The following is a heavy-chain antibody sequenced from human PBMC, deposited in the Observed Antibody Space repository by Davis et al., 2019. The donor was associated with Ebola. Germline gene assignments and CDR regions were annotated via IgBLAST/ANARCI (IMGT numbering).Heavy chain of an antibody. CDR3: STGPSDY. Sequence: PGGSLRLSCAGSGFTFSNAWMNWVRQPPGKGLEWVARIKAKSDGGTTEYAAPVKDRFIISRDDSKNMLYLQMNSLKSEDTALYYCSTGPSDYWGQGTLVTVSS. J-gene: IGHJ4*02. CDR1: GFTFSNAW. V-gene: IGHV3-15*07. CDR2: IKAKSDGGTT.